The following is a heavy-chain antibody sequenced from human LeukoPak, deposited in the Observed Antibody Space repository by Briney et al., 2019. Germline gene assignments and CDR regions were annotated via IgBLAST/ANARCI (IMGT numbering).Heavy chain of an antibody. Sequence: GASVKVSCKASGYTFTSYGISWVRQAPGQGLEWMGWISAYNGNTNYAQKLQGRVTMTTDTSTSTAYMELRSLRSDDTAVYYCARDPAYCSSTSCYQNGDAFDIWGQGTMVTVSS. D-gene: IGHD2-2*01. CDR2: ISAYNGNT. CDR1: GYTFTSYG. CDR3: ARDPAYCSSTSCYQNGDAFDI. J-gene: IGHJ3*02. V-gene: IGHV1-18*01.